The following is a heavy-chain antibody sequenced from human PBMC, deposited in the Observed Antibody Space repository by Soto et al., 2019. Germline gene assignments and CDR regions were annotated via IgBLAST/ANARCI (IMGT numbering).Heavy chain of an antibody. D-gene: IGHD4-4*01. CDR1: GGSISSSSYY. V-gene: IGHV4-39*02. CDR3: ARENYSKGGGFDP. Sequence: QLQLQESGPGLVKPSETLSLTCTVSGGSISSSSYYWGWIRQPPGQGLEWIGSIYYSGSTYYNPSPKSRVTISVDTSKNQCSLKLSSVTAADTAVYYCARENYSKGGGFDPWGQGTLVTVSS. CDR2: IYYSGST. J-gene: IGHJ5*02.